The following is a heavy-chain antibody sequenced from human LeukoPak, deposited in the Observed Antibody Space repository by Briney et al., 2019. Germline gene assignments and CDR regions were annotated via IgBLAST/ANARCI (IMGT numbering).Heavy chain of an antibody. CDR1: GGSISSTSYY. V-gene: IGHV4-39*07. CDR3: ATTGRRYYDSGSYYISGMDV. CDR2: FYNSGST. D-gene: IGHD3-10*01. Sequence: SETLSLTCTVSGGSISSTSYYWDWIRQPPGKGLEWIGNFYNSGSTHYSPSLKSRVTMSVDTSKNQFSLKLSSVTAADTAVYYCATTGRRYYDSGSYYISGMDVWGQGTTVTVSS. J-gene: IGHJ6*02.